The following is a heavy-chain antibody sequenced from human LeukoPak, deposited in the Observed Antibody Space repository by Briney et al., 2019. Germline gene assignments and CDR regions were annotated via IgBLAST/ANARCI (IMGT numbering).Heavy chain of an antibody. CDR2: IVVGSGNT. Sequence: SVKVSCKASGFTFTSSAMQWVRQARGQRLEGIGWIVVGSGNTNYAQKFQERVTITRDMSTSTAYMELSSLRSEDTAVYYCAADYPWEGGYVNWGQGTLVTVSS. V-gene: IGHV1-58*02. J-gene: IGHJ4*02. D-gene: IGHD5-12*01. CDR1: GFTFTSSA. CDR3: AADYPWEGGYVN.